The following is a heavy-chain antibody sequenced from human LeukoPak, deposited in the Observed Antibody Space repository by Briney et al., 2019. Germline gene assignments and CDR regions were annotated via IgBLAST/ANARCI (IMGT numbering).Heavy chain of an antibody. V-gene: IGHV3-23*01. CDR2: ISGSGGST. Sequence: PGRSLRLSCAASGFTFSSYAMSWVRQAPGKGLEWVSAISGSGGSTYYADSVKGRFTISRDNSKNTLYLQMNSLRAEDTAVYYCAKAHYSEYYFDYWGQGTLVTVSS. D-gene: IGHD4-11*01. J-gene: IGHJ4*02. CDR1: GFTFSSYA. CDR3: AKAHYSEYYFDY.